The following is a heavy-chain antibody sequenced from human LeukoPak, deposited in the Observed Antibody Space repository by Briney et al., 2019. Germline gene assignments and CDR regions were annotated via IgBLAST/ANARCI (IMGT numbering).Heavy chain of an antibody. CDR2: IIPIFGTA. D-gene: IGHD6-13*01. CDR3: ASTIAAAGTTLRFDP. CDR1: GGTFSSYA. J-gene: IGHJ5*02. V-gene: IGHV1-69*05. Sequence: ASVKVSCKASGGTFSSYAISWVRQAPGQGLEWMGRIIPIFGTANYAQKFQGRVTITTDESTSTAYMELSSLRSEDTAVYYCASTIAAAGTTLRFDPWGQGTLVTVSS.